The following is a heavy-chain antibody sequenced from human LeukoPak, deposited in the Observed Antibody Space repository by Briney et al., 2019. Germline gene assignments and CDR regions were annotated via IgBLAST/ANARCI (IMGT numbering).Heavy chain of an antibody. CDR3: AREDPQTTVPEGLDV. J-gene: IGHJ6*02. CDR1: GGSISSYY. Sequence: SENLSLTCTVSGGSISSYYWSWIRQPPGKGLEWIGYIYYSGSTDYNPSLKGRVTISVDTSKNQFSLKLNSVTAADTAVYYCAREDPQTTVPEGLDVWGQGTTVTVSS. V-gene: IGHV4-59*01. D-gene: IGHD4-17*01. CDR2: IYYSGST.